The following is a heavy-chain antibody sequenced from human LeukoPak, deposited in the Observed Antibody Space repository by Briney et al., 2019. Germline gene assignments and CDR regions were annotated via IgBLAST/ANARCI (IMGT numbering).Heavy chain of an antibody. D-gene: IGHD5-12*01. Sequence: PGGSLRLSCAASGFTVSNNYMSWVRRAPGKGVEWVSGISPRGDIKYYADSVKGRFTISRDNSKNTVYLQMDSLRFEDAAIYYCARDLAWIRFDNWGQGTLVTVSS. CDR3: ARDLAWIRFDN. CDR1: GFTVSNNY. V-gene: IGHV3-53*01. J-gene: IGHJ4*02. CDR2: ISPRGDIK.